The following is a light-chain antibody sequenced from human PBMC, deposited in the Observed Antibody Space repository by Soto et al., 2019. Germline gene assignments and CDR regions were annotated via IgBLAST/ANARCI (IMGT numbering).Light chain of an antibody. CDR2: EVS. V-gene: IGLV2-14*01. CDR1: CSDVGGYNY. Sequence: QSALTQPASVSGSPGQSITISCTGTCSDVGGYNYVSWYQQHPGKAPELMIYEVSNRPSGVSNRFSGSKSGNTASLTISGLQAEDEADYYCISYRATHTLVFGGGTKLTVL. J-gene: IGLJ2*01. CDR3: ISYRATHTLV.